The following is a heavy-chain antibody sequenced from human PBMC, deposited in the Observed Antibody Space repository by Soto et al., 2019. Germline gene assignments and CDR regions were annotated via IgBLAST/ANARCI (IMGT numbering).Heavy chain of an antibody. D-gene: IGHD1-7*01. CDR3: ARDLDPYNWNYWFDP. Sequence: GGSLRLSCAASGFTFSSYGMHWVRQAPGKGLEWVAVIWYDGSNKYYADSVKGRFTISRDNSKNTLYLQMNSLRAEDTAVYYCARDLDPYNWNYWFDPWGQGTLVTVSS. CDR1: GFTFSSYG. J-gene: IGHJ5*02. CDR2: IWYDGSNK. V-gene: IGHV3-33*01.